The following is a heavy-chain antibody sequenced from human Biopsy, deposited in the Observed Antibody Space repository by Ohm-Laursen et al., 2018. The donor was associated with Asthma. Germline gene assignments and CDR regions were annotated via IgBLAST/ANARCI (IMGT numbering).Heavy chain of an antibody. V-gene: IGHV4-59*01. D-gene: IGHD3-22*01. Sequence: SQTLSLTCTVSGDSISSYYWSWIRQPPGKGLEWIGYIYFSGSTNYNPSLKSRVTISVDTSKNQVSLELRSVSSSDTAVYYCARLWDHYDSRAPGGDAFDIWGQGTMVSVSS. CDR2: IYFSGST. CDR1: GDSISSYY. CDR3: ARLWDHYDSRAPGGDAFDI. J-gene: IGHJ3*02.